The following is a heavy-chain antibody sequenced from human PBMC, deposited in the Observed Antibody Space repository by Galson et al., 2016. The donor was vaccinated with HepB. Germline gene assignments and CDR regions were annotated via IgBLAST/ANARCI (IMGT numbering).Heavy chain of an antibody. V-gene: IGHV3-30-3*01. D-gene: IGHD4-17*01. CDR3: ARDWAGQRGPTTPPKWYFDL. Sequence: SLRLSCAASGFTFSSYAMHWVRQAPGKDLKWVALISYDGSDKYYADSVKGRFTITRDYSKNTLYLQMHSLRPDDAAVYYCARDWAGQRGPTTPPKWYFDLLGRDTLVTVSS. CDR1: GFTFSSYA. CDR2: ISYDGSDK. J-gene: IGHJ2*01.